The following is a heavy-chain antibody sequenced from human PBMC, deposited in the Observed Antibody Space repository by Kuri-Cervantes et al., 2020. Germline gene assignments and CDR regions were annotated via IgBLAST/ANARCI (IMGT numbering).Heavy chain of an antibody. CDR2: ISSSSSYI. V-gene: IGHV3-21*01. CDR3: ARDIIGRRFDP. CDR1: GFTFSSYS. J-gene: IGHJ5*02. Sequence: GGSLRLTCAASGFTFSSYSMNWVRQAPGKGLEWVSSISSSSSYIYYADSVKGRFTISRDNAKNTLYLQMNTLRLEGTAVYYCARDIIGRRFDPWGQGTLVTVSS.